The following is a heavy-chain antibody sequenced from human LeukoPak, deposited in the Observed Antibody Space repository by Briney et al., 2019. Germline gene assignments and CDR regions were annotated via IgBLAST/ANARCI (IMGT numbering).Heavy chain of an antibody. J-gene: IGHJ3*02. V-gene: IGHV1-2*02. CDR3: ARDLSGSYAFDI. CDR2: INPNSGGT. Sequence: ASVKVSCKASGYTFTGYYMHWVRQAPGQGLEWVGWINPNSGGTNYAQKFQGRVTMTRDTSISTAYMELSRLRSDDTAVYYCARDLSGSYAFDIWGQGTMVTVSS. CDR1: GYTFTGYY. D-gene: IGHD1-26*01.